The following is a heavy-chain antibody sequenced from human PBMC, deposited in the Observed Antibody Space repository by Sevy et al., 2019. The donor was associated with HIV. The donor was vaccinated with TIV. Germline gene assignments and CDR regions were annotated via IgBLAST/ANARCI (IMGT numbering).Heavy chain of an antibody. V-gene: IGHV3-30*02. J-gene: IGHJ6*02. D-gene: IGHD6-25*01. CDR2: IRYDGINK. CDR1: GFRFNNFG. Sequence: GGSLRLSCAASGFRFNNFGMYWVRQAPGKGLEGVAFIRYDGINKYYVDSVKGRSTISRDNSKEKLYLEMKSLRLEDTAIYYCAKGGSGGIDHYGMDVWGQGTTVTVSS. CDR3: AKGGSGGIDHYGMDV.